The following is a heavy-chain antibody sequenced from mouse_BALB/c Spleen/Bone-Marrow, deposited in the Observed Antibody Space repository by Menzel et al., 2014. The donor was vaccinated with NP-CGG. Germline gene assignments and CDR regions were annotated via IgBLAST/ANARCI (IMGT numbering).Heavy chain of an antibody. Sequence: EVKLQESGPGLVKPSQSLSLTCTVTGYSITSDYAWNWIRQFPGNKLEWMGYISYSGSTSYNPSLKSRISITRDTSKNQFFLQLNPVTTEDTATYYCARGYDGGDFDYWGQGTTLTVSS. J-gene: IGHJ2*01. V-gene: IGHV3-2*02. CDR1: GYSITSDYA. CDR3: ARGYDGGDFDY. CDR2: ISYSGST. D-gene: IGHD2-14*01.